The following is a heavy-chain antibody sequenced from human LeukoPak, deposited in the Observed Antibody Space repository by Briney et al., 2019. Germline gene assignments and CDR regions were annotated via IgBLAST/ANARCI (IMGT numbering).Heavy chain of an antibody. CDR3: AREWRVTTLTTPPFFDY. CDR1: GYSISSGYY. V-gene: IGHV4-38-2*02. D-gene: IGHD4-11*01. J-gene: IGHJ4*02. CDR2: IYHSGST. Sequence: SENLSLTCTVSGYSISSGYYWGWIRQPPGKGLEWIGSIYHSGSTYYNPSLKSRVTISVDTSKNQFSLKLSSVTAADTAVYYCAREWRVTTLTTPPFFDYWGQGTLVTVSS.